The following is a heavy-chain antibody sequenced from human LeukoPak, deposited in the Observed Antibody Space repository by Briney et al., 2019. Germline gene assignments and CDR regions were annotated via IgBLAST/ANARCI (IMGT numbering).Heavy chain of an antibody. J-gene: IGHJ6*02. V-gene: IGHV1-69*04. CDR3: ATDRAEQQGVQLYYYFGMDV. CDR2: IIPIRNTL. D-gene: IGHD6-13*01. CDR1: GGTFTSHG. Sequence: SVKVSCKASGGTFTSHGISWVRQAPGQGLEWMGRIIPIRNTLNYAQKFQDRLTITAETSTSTAYMDLSSLRSEDTAVYYCATDRAEQQGVQLYYYFGMDVWGQGTTVTVSS.